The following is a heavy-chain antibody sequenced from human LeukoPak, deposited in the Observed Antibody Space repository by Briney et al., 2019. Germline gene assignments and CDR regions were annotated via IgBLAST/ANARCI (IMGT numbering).Heavy chain of an antibody. Sequence: GGSLRLSCAASGFTFSTYWMHWVRQAPGKGLVWVSRINSDGSSTIYADSVKGRFIISRDNAKNTLCLQMNSLRVEDTAVYYCARELYYDILTGNDAFDIWGQGTMVTVSS. D-gene: IGHD3-9*01. J-gene: IGHJ3*02. CDR2: INSDGSST. CDR3: ARELYYDILTGNDAFDI. V-gene: IGHV3-74*01. CDR1: GFTFSTYW.